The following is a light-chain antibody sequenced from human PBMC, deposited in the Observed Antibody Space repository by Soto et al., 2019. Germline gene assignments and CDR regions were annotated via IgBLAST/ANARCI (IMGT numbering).Light chain of an antibody. J-gene: IGKJ1*01. Sequence: EVVMTQSPATLSVSAGETATLSCRASQTVSNNLAWYQQKPGQAPRLLIHGTSTRATGIPARFSGSGSGTQFTLTISSLQSEDFAVYYCQQHDNWPRTFGQGTKVEVK. CDR3: QQHDNWPRT. CDR1: QTVSNN. CDR2: GTS. V-gene: IGKV3-15*01.